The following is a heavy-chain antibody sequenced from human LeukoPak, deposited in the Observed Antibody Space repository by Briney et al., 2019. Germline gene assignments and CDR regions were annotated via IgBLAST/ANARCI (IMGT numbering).Heavy chain of an antibody. Sequence: ALVKVSCKASVYSFTDYYIHWVRLAPGQGLEWMGWINPKSGGTHYAQKFQGRVSITRDTSTNTVHLELSSLKTNDTAVYYCARTREGVWGSYSPWGQGTLVTVSS. CDR2: INPKSGGT. D-gene: IGHD3-16*01. V-gene: IGHV1-2*02. J-gene: IGHJ4*02. CDR3: ARTREGVWGSYSP. CDR1: VYSFTDYY.